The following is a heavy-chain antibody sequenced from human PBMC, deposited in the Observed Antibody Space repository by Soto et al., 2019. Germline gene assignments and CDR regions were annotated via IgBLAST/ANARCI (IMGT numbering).Heavy chain of an antibody. Sequence: TLSLTGTVSGGSISSGGYYWSWIRQHPGKGLEWIGYIYYSGSTYYNPSLKSRVTISVDTSKNQFSLKLSSVTAADTAVYYCARGEAFYGPFDYWGQGTLVTVSS. CDR3: ARGEAFYGPFDY. V-gene: IGHV4-31*03. CDR1: GGSISSGGYY. D-gene: IGHD4-17*01. CDR2: IYYSGST. J-gene: IGHJ4*02.